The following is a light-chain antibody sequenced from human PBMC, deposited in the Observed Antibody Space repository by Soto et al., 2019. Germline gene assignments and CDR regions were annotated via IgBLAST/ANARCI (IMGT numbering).Light chain of an antibody. CDR2: DVS. V-gene: IGLV2-14*01. CDR1: NSDVGGYNY. CDR3: SSYTSSSTLLDV. Sequence: QSALTQPASVSGSPGQSITISCTGTNSDVGGYNYVSWYQQHPGKAPKLMIYDVSNRPSGVSNRFSGSKSGNTASLTISGLQAEDEADYYCSSYTSSSTLLDVFGTGTKLTVL. J-gene: IGLJ1*01.